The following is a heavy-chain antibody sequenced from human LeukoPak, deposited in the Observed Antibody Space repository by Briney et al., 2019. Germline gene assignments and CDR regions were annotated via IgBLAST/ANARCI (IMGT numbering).Heavy chain of an antibody. J-gene: IGHJ4*02. CDR1: GGSISSYY. Sequence: SETLSLTCTVSGGSISSYYWGWIRQPPGKGLEWIGSIYYSGSTYYNPSLKSRVTISVDTSKNQFSLKLSSVTAADTAVYYCAMPHYDFWSGYPEYFDYWGQGTLVTVSS. CDR2: IYYSGST. D-gene: IGHD3-3*01. V-gene: IGHV4-39*01. CDR3: AMPHYDFWSGYPEYFDY.